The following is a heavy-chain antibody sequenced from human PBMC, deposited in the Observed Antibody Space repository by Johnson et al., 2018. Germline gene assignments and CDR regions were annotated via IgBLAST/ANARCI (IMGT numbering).Heavy chain of an antibody. D-gene: IGHD5-18*01. CDR2: IYYSGSP. V-gene: IGHV4-39*07. J-gene: IGHJ6*03. CDR3: ARELSYGYHYYYYMDV. Sequence: QVQLQESGPGLVKPSETLSLTCTVSGGSISSSRYYWGWIRQPPGKGLEWMGSIYYSGSPYYNPSLTSRVTISVDTSKNQSSLKLSSVTAPDTAVYYCARELSYGYHYYYYMDVWGKGTTVTVSS. CDR1: GGSISSSRYY.